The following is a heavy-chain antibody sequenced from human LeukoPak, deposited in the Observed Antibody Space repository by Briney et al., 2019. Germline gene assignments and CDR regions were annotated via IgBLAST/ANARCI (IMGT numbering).Heavy chain of an antibody. CDR1: RYTFTSYY. D-gene: IGHD6-19*01. Sequence: ASVKVSCKASRYTFTSYYMHWVRQAPGQGLEWMGIINPSGGSTSYAQKFQGRVTMTRDTSTSTVYMELSSLRSEDTAVYYCARDLSQWGIAVAPKGWGQGTLVTVSS. J-gene: IGHJ4*02. V-gene: IGHV1-46*01. CDR3: ARDLSQWGIAVAPKG. CDR2: INPSGGST.